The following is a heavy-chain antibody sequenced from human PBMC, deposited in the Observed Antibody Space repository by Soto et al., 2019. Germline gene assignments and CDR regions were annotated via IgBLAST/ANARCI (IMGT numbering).Heavy chain of an antibody. D-gene: IGHD6-13*01. V-gene: IGHV3-30-3*01. CDR3: ARDGPRGIAAAGNHYYGMDV. CDR2: ISYDGSNK. J-gene: IGHJ6*02. CDR1: GFTFSSYA. Sequence: PGGSLRLSCAASGFTFSSYAMHWFRQAPGKGLEWVAVISYDGSNKYYADSVKGRFTISRDNSKNTLYLQMNSLRAEDTAVYYCARDGPRGIAAAGNHYYGMDVWGQGTTVTVSS.